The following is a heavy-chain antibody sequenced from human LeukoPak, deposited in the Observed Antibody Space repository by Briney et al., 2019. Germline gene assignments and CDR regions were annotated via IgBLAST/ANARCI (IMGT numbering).Heavy chain of an antibody. CDR1: GGSISSYY. J-gene: IGHJ4*02. Sequence: SETLSLTCTVSGGSISSYYWSWIRQPAGKGLEWIGRIYTSGSTNYNPSLKSRVTMSVDTSKNQFSLKLSSVTAADTAVYYCARDNYDFWSGTYTGRDYWGQGTLVTVSS. D-gene: IGHD3-3*01. V-gene: IGHV4-4*07. CDR2: IYTSGST. CDR3: ARDNYDFWSGTYTGRDY.